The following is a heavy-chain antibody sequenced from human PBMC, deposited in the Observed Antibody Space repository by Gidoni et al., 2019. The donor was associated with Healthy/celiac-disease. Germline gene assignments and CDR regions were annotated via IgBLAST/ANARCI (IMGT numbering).Heavy chain of an antibody. CDR2: ISGSGGST. Sequence: EVQLLESGGGLVQPGGSLRLSCAASGFTFSSYAMRGVRQAPGKGLEWVAAISGSGGSTYYADSVKGRFTISRDNSKNTLYLQMNSLRAEDTAVYYCAKDGYSSSWYVFDPWGQGTLVTVSS. J-gene: IGHJ5*02. V-gene: IGHV3-23*01. D-gene: IGHD6-13*01. CDR1: GFTFSSYA. CDR3: AKDGYSSSWYVFDP.